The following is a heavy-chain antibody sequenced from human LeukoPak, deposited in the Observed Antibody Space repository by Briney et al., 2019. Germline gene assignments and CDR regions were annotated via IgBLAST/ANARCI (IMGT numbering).Heavy chain of an antibody. CDR2: IYYSGCT. Sequence: PSETLSLTCTVSGGSISSGDYYWSWIRQPPGKGLEWIGYIYYSGCTYYNPSLKSRVTISVDTSKNQFSLKLSSVTAADTAVYYCARDSPYYYDSSGYSNAFDIWGQGTMVTVSS. CDR1: GGSISSGDYY. D-gene: IGHD3-22*01. V-gene: IGHV4-30-4*01. CDR3: ARDSPYYYDSSGYSNAFDI. J-gene: IGHJ3*02.